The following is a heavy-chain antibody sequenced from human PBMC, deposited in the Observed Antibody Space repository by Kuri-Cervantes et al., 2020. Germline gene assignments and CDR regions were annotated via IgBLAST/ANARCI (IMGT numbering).Heavy chain of an antibody. CDR3: ARGTRWLQEDYFDY. D-gene: IGHD5-24*01. Sequence: SETLSLTCTVPGGPISSNYWSWNRQPPGKGLEWIGYIYYSGSTNYNPSLKSRVTISVDTSKNQFSLKLRSVTAADTAVYFCARGTRWLQEDYFDYWGQGTLVTVSS. J-gene: IGHJ4*02. CDR1: GGPISSNY. CDR2: IYYSGST. V-gene: IGHV4-59*01.